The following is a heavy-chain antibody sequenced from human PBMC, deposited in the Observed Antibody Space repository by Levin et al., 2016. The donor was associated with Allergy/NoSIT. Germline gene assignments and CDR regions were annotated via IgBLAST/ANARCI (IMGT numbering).Heavy chain of an antibody. CDR3: AKDATPPGTTDWPHGTDDGFDV. CDR2: ISGGSFLT. CDR1: GFTFSNYA. V-gene: IGHV3-23*01. J-gene: IGHJ3*01. D-gene: IGHD1-1*01. Sequence: GSLRLSCAASGFTFSNYAMSWVRQAPGKALEWVSAISGGSFLTLYSDSARGRFTIFRDDSKNTLYLQMNSLTVEDAAVYFCAKDATPPGTTDWPHGTDDGFDVWGRGTLVSVSP.